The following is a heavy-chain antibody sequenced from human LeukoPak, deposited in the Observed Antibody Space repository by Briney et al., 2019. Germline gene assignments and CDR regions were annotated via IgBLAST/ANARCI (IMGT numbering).Heavy chain of an antibody. CDR2: ISGSGGST. CDR3: ATHFWAVAGNFDY. J-gene: IGHJ4*02. D-gene: IGHD6-19*01. V-gene: IGHV3-23*01. CDR1: GFTFSSYG. Sequence: GGSLRLSCTASGFTFSSYGMSWVRQAPGKGLEWVSAISGSGGSTYYADSVKGRFTISRDNSKNTLYLQMNSLRAEDTAVYYCATHFWAVAGNFDYWGQGTLVTVSS.